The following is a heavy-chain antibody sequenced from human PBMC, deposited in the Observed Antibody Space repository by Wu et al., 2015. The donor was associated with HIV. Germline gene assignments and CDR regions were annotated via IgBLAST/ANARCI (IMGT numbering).Heavy chain of an antibody. V-gene: IGHV1-2*02. CDR2: IKPDTGVT. Sequence: QVQLVQSGAEMKKPGASVKVSCKASGYTFTVYYVHWVRQAPGQGLEWMGWIKPDTGVTNYAQTFRGRLTVTRDTSITTAYMDLRRLRSDDTAVYYCARDKVAVAGSGYYYYGMDVWDQG. D-gene: IGHD6-19*01. J-gene: IGHJ6*02. CDR3: ARDKVAVAGSGYYYYGMDV. CDR1: GYTFTVYY.